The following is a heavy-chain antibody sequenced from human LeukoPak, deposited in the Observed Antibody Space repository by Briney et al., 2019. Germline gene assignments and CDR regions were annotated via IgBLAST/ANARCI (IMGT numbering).Heavy chain of an antibody. CDR1: GFTFSSYA. V-gene: IGHV3-64*01. CDR3: ARGDYRFDY. Sequence: GGSLRLSCAASGFTFSSYAMHWVRQAPGKGLGYVSAISSNGGSTYYANSVKGRFTISRDNSKNTLYLQMGSLRAEDMAVYYCARGDYRFDYWGQGTLVTVSS. J-gene: IGHJ4*02. CDR2: ISSNGGST. D-gene: IGHD4-17*01.